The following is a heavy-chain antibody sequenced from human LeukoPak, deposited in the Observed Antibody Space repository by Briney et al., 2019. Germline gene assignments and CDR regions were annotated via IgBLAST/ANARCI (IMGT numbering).Heavy chain of an antibody. CDR1: GGTFSSYA. J-gene: IGHJ4*02. Sequence: EASVKVSCKASGGTFSSYAFSWLRQAPGQGLEWMGGIITIFGTADYAQKFQGRVTITADESTSTAYMELSSLRSEDTAVYYCAQTGGYSSGWWSFDYWGQGTLVTVSS. V-gene: IGHV1-69*13. CDR2: IITIFGTA. D-gene: IGHD6-19*01. CDR3: AQTGGYSSGWWSFDY.